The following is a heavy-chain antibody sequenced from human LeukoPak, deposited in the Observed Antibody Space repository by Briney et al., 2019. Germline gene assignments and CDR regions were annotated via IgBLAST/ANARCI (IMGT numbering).Heavy chain of an antibody. V-gene: IGHV3-74*01. CDR3: ARDTIDVPDWNYFDY. D-gene: IGHD1-1*01. CDR2: INSDGSST. CDR1: GFTFSSYW. Sequence: GGSLRLSCAASGFTFSSYWMHWVRQAPGKGLVWVSRINSDGSSTSYADSVKGRFTISRDNAKNTLYLQMNSLRAEDTAVYYCARDTIDVPDWNYFDYWGQGTLVTVSS. J-gene: IGHJ4*02.